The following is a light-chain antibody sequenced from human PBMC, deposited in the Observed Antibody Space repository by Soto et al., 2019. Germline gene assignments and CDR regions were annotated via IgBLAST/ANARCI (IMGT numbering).Light chain of an antibody. CDR1: QSVLYSSNNKNY. V-gene: IGKV4-1*01. CDR2: WAS. Sequence: DIVMSQSPDSLPVSLGERATINCKSSQSVLYSSNNKNYLAWYQQKPGQPPKLLIYWASTRDSGVPDRFSGSGSGTDFTLTISSLQAEDVAVYYCQQYYRTPLTLGGGTKGAIK. J-gene: IGKJ4*01. CDR3: QQYYRTPLT.